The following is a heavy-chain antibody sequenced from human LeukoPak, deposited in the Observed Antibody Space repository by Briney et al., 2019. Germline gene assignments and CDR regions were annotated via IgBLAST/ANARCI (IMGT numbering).Heavy chain of an antibody. V-gene: IGHV3-23*01. CDR1: GFTFNIYA. J-gene: IGHJ4*02. D-gene: IGHD3-22*01. CDR2: ITSSGDVT. Sequence: GGSLRLSCAASGFTFNIYAMSWVRQAPGKGLEWVSSITSSGDVTFYADSVKDRFTISRDNSKNTLYLQMSRLRAEDTAVYYCAKDRPNYHESNGHYYRPNGDYWGQGTLVTVSS. CDR3: AKDRPNYHESNGHYYRPNGDY.